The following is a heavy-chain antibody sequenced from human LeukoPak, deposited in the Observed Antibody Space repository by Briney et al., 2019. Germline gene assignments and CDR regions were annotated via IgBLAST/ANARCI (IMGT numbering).Heavy chain of an antibody. V-gene: IGHV1-8*02. J-gene: IGHJ6*04. CDR2: MNPNSGNT. CDR3: ARINYGDYRYGMDV. D-gene: IGHD4-17*01. Sequence: ASVKVSCKASGYTFTSYYMHWVRQATGQGLEWMGWMNPNSGNTGYAQKFQGRVTMTRDTSISTAYMELGGLRSEDTAVYYCARINYGDYRYGMDVWGKGTTVTVSS. CDR1: GYTFTSYY.